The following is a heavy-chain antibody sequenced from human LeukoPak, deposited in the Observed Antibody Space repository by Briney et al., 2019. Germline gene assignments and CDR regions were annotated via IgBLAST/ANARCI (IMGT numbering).Heavy chain of an antibody. CDR2: ISYDGSNK. CDR3: AKGRIKYGPGWFDP. D-gene: IGHD4-17*01. V-gene: IGHV3-30*18. Sequence: GGSLRLSCAASGFTFSSYGMHWVRQAPGKGLEWVAVISYDGSNKYYADSVKGRFTISRDNSKNTLYLQMNSLRAEDTAVYYCAKGRIKYGPGWFDPWGQGTLVTVSS. J-gene: IGHJ5*02. CDR1: GFTFSSYG.